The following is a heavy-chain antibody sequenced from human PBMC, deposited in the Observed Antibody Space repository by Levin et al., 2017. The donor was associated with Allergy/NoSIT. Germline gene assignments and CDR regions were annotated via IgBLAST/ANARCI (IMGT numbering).Heavy chain of an antibody. Sequence: PGESLKISCAASGFTFSSYWMSWVRQAPGKGLEWVANIKQDGSEKYYVDSVKGRFTISRDNAKNSLYLQMNSLRAEDTAVYYCARPTGDYGGNGYYYYGMDVWGQGTTVTVSS. J-gene: IGHJ6*02. D-gene: IGHD4-23*01. V-gene: IGHV3-7*01. CDR2: IKQDGSEK. CDR1: GFTFSSYW. CDR3: ARPTGDYGGNGYYYYGMDV.